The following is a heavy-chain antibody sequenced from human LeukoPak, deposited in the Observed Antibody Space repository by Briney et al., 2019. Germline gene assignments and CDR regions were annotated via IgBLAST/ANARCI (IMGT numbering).Heavy chain of an antibody. CDR1: GYTFTSYG. D-gene: IGHD6-13*01. Sequence: ASVKVSCKASGYTFTSYGISWVRQAPGQGLEWMGIINPSGGSTSYAQKFQGRVTMTRDTSTSTVYMELSSLRSEDTAVYYCARDMRRGSSWYGFDYWGQGTLVTVSS. J-gene: IGHJ4*02. CDR2: INPSGGST. CDR3: ARDMRRGSSWYGFDY. V-gene: IGHV1-46*01.